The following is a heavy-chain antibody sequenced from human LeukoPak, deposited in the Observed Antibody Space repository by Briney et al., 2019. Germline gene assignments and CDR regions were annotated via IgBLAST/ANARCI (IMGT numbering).Heavy chain of an antibody. Sequence: PSETLSLTCTVSGGSISSGNYYWGWIRQPPGKGLEWIGSIYYSGSTYYNPSLKSRVTISVDTSKNQFSLKLSSVTAADTAVYYCAIASRFGERMGFDPWGQGTLVTVSS. CDR1: GGSISSGNYY. D-gene: IGHD3-10*01. CDR2: IYYSGST. V-gene: IGHV4-39*01. J-gene: IGHJ5*02. CDR3: AIASRFGERMGFDP.